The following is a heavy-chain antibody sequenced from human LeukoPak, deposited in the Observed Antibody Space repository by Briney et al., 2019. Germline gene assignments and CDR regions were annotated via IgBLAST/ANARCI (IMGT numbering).Heavy chain of an antibody. J-gene: IGHJ6*02. V-gene: IGHV3-15*07. CDR1: GFTFSYAW. D-gene: IGHD3-3*01. CDR3: TTDFDFDFWSGYYSGVGISIQDV. CDR2: IKSKTDGGTT. Sequence: PGGSLRLSCAASGFTFSYAWMNWVRQAPGKGLEWVGRIKSKTDGGTTDYAAPVKGRFTISRDDSKNTLYLQMNSLKTEDTAVYYCTTDFDFDFWSGYYSGVGISIQDVWGQGTTVTVSS.